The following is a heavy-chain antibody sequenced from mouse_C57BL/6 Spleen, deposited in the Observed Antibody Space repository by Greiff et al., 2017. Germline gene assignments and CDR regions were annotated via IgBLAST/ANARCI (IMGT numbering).Heavy chain of an antibody. D-gene: IGHD2-2*01. V-gene: IGHV5-17*01. Sequence: EVQVVESGGGLVKPGGSLKLSCAASGFTFSDYGMHWVRQAPEKGLEWVAYISSGSSTIYYADTVKGRFTISRDNAKNTLFLQLTSLRSEDTAMYYCARGGYDVDYAMDYWGQGTSVTVSS. J-gene: IGHJ4*01. CDR3: ARGGYDVDYAMDY. CDR1: GFTFSDYG. CDR2: ISSGSSTI.